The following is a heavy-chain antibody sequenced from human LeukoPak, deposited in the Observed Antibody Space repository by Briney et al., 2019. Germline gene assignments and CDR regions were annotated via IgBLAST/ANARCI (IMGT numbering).Heavy chain of an antibody. D-gene: IGHD6-13*01. CDR1: GYTFTGYY. J-gene: IGHJ6*03. Sequence: ASVKVSCKASGYTFTGYYMHWVRQAPGQGLEWMGWINPNSGGTNYAQKFQGRVTMTRDTSISTAYMELRRLRSDDTAVYYCARVPINGYSSSWSPLYYYYYYMDAWGKGTTVTVSS. CDR2: INPNSGGT. CDR3: ARVPINGYSSSWSPLYYYYYYMDA. V-gene: IGHV1-2*02.